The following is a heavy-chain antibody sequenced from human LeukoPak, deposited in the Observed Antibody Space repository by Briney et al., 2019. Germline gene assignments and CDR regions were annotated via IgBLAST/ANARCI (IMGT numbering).Heavy chain of an antibody. Sequence: GGSLRLSCAASGFTFGRYSMNWVRQAPGKGLEWVSSITSSSSYIYYADSVKGRFTISRDNVKNSLYLQMHSLRAEDTAVCYCARAAGELLPFDYFDYWGQGTLVTVSS. J-gene: IGHJ4*02. V-gene: IGHV3-21*06. CDR1: GFTFGRYS. CDR3: ARAAGELLPFDYFDY. CDR2: ITSSSSYI. D-gene: IGHD3-10*01.